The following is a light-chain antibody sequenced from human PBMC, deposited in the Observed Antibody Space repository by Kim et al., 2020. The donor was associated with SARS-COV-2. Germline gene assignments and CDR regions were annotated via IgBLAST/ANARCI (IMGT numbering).Light chain of an antibody. J-gene: IGLJ3*02. CDR1: GGNIAVNY. V-gene: IGLV6-57*01. CDR2: EDN. Sequence: GKTVTNSCTRSGGNIAVNYVQWYQQRPGSSPITVFYEDNQRPSRVPDRFSGSIDSSSNSASLTISGLKTEDEADYYCQSYDGSRGVFGGGTQLTVL. CDR3: QSYDGSRGV.